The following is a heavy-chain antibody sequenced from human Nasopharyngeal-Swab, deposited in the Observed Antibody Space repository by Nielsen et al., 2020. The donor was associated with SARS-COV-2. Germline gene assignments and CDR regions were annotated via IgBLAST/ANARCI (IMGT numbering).Heavy chain of an antibody. V-gene: IGHV4-39*01. D-gene: IGHD3-22*01. Sequence: PGKGLEWIGSIYYSGSTYYNPSLKSRVTISVDTSKNQFSLKLSSVTAADTAVYYRARRDYYDSSDLGAFDIWGQGTMVTVS. J-gene: IGHJ3*02. CDR3: ARRDYYDSSDLGAFDI. CDR2: IYYSGST.